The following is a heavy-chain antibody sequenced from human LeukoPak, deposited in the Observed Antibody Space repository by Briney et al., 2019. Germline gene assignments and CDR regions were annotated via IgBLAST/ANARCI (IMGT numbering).Heavy chain of an antibody. Sequence: GRSLRLSCAASGFTFSSSGMHWVRQAPGKGLEWVAFVSYDGGKKYYADSVKGRFTISRDNSKNTLYLQMNSLRAEDTAVYYCVKPAYCCGDCYSSPFQHWGQGTLVTVSS. D-gene: IGHD2-21*02. CDR3: VKPAYCCGDCYSSPFQH. CDR2: VSYDGGKK. CDR1: GFTFSSSG. V-gene: IGHV3-30*18. J-gene: IGHJ1*01.